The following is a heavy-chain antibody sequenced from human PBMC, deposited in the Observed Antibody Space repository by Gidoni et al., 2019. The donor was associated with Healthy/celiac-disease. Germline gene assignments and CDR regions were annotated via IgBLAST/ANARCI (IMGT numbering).Heavy chain of an antibody. CDR1: GFTFSSYG. Sequence: QVQLVESGGGVVQPGRSLRRSCAASGFTFSSYGMHWVRQAPGKGLEWLAVIWYDGSNKSYADSVKGRFTISRDNSKNTLYLQMNSLRAEDTAVYYCARDRVVRGDTPTGDAFDIWGQGTMVTVSS. V-gene: IGHV3-33*01. CDR2: IWYDGSNK. CDR3: ARDRVVRGDTPTGDAFDI. D-gene: IGHD3-10*01. J-gene: IGHJ3*02.